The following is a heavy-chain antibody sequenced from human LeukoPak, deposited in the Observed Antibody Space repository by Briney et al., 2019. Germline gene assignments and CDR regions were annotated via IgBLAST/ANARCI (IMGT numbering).Heavy chain of an antibody. CDR1: GFTFSGSA. J-gene: IGHJ4*02. CDR2: IRTKANSYAT. V-gene: IGHV3-73*01. D-gene: IGHD6-19*01. CDR3: SRPGFSSGWRDY. Sequence: GGSLRLSCATSGFTFSGSAIHWVRQASGEGLEWVGHIRTKANSYATAYAASATGRFTISRDDSKSTAYLQMDSLKTEDTAVYYCSRPGFSSGWRDYWGQGTLVTVSS.